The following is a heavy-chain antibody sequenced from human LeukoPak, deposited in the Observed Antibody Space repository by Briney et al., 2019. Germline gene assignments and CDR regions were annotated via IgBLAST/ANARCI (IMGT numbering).Heavy chain of an antibody. J-gene: IGHJ5*02. CDR1: GCTFSSYA. V-gene: IGHV1-69*05. Sequence: SVKVSCKASGCTFSSYAVSWVRQAPGQGLEWMGGIIPIFGTANYARKLQGRVTITKDEYKSIAYMELSSLRSEDTAVYYCARVGTSIAVIGWFDLWGQGTMVTVSS. D-gene: IGHD6-6*01. CDR2: IIPIFGTA. CDR3: ARVGTSIAVIGWFDL.